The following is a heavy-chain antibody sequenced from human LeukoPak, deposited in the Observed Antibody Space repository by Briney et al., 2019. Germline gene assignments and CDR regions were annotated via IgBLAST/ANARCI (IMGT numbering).Heavy chain of an antibody. D-gene: IGHD3-3*01. Sequence: ASVKVSCKASGYTFTSYYMHWVRQAPGQGLEWMGVINPSGGSTSYAQKFQGRVTMTRDTSTSTVYMELSSLRSEDTAVYYCARAVRFEDAFDIRGQGTMVTVSS. J-gene: IGHJ3*02. CDR1: GYTFTSYY. CDR2: INPSGGST. CDR3: ARAVRFEDAFDI. V-gene: IGHV1-46*01.